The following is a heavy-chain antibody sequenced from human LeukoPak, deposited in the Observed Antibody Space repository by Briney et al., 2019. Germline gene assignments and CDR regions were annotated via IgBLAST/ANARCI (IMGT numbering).Heavy chain of an antibody. CDR1: GFTFSYHS. CDR3: ARGFSGSYYTKDFDY. J-gene: IGHJ4*02. Sequence: KPGGSLRLSCAASGFTFSYHSMNWVRQATGKGLEWVSSISSSSSYIYYADSVKGRFTISRDNAKNSLYLQMNSLRAEDTAIYYCARGFSGSYYTKDFDYWGQGALVTVSS. V-gene: IGHV3-21*01. CDR2: ISSSSSYI. D-gene: IGHD3-10*01.